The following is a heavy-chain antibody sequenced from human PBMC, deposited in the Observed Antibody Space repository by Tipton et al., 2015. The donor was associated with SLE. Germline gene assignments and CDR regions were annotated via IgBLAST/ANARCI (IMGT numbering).Heavy chain of an antibody. CDR1: GDSVSSNSAA. CDR3: ATYAFDI. CDR2: TYYRSKWYN. Sequence: GLVKPSQTLSLTCAISGDSVSSNSAAWNWIRQSPSRGLEWLGRTYYRSKWYNDYAVSVKGRITIRPATSKNQFSLQLNSVTPEDSALYYCATYAFDIWVQGTMVTVSS. J-gene: IGHJ3*02. V-gene: IGHV6-1*01.